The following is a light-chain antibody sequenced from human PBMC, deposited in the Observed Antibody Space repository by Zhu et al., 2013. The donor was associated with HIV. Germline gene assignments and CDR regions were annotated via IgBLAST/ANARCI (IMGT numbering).Light chain of an antibody. CDR3: HSYDNSLSEV. V-gene: IGLV1-40*01. CDR2: DSN. CDR1: SSNIGAGYD. Sequence: QSVLTQPPSVSGAPGQRVTISCTGSSSNIGAGYDVHWYQQLPGTAPKLLIFDSNRRPSGVPDRFSGSKSGTSASLAITGLQAEDEADYYCHSYDNSLSEVFGGGTKLTV. J-gene: IGLJ2*01.